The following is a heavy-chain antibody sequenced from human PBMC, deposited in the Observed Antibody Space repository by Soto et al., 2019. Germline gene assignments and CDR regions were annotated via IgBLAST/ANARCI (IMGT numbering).Heavy chain of an antibody. J-gene: IGHJ6*03. CDR2: IWYDGSNN. CDR3: ARGVGNFYYYMDV. V-gene: IGHV3-33*01. Sequence: QVQLVESGGGVVQPGTSLRLSCAASGFTFSSYGMHWVRQSPGKGLEWVALIWYDGSNNNYADSVKGRFTISRDNSRNTLYLQVNSLRAEDMAVYYCARGVGNFYYYMDVWGKGTTVTVSS. CDR1: GFTFSSYG. D-gene: IGHD1-26*01.